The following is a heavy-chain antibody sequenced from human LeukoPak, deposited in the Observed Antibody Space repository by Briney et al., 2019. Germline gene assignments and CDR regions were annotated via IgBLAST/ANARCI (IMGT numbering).Heavy chain of an antibody. CDR2: ISGSGGST. CDR1: GFTFSSYA. CDR3: AKILRVYSSNIGGVDY. J-gene: IGHJ4*02. Sequence: GGSLRLSCAASGFTFSSYAMSWVRQAPGKGLEWVSAISGSGGSTYYADSVKGRFTISRDNSKNTLYLQMNSLRAEDTAVYYCAKILRVYSSNIGGVDYWGQGTLVTVSS. V-gene: IGHV3-23*01. D-gene: IGHD6-13*01.